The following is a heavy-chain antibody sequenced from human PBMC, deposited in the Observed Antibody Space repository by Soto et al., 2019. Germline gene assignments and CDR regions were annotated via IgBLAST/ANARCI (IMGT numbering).Heavy chain of an antibody. CDR1: GFTFSSYS. CDR3: AREAGSRYYYYYYGMDV. D-gene: IGHD6-13*01. V-gene: IGHV3-48*02. J-gene: IGHJ6*02. Sequence: GGSLRLSCAASGFTFSSYSMNWVRQAPGKGLEWVSYISSSSTIYYADSVKGRFTISRDNAKNSLYLQMNSLRDEDTAVYYCAREAGSRYYYYYYGMDVWGQGTTVTVSS. CDR2: ISSSSTI.